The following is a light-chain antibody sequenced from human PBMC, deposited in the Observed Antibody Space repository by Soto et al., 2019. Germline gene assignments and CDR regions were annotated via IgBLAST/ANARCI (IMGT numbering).Light chain of an antibody. CDR3: QQYNNWPGKT. CDR1: QSVSSN. Sequence: IVMTQSPATLSVSPGERATLSCRASQSVSSNLAWYQQKPGQAPRLLIYGASTRATGIPARFSGSGSGTEFTLTISSLQSEDFAVYYCQQYNNWPGKTFGQGTKVDIK. J-gene: IGKJ1*01. CDR2: GAS. V-gene: IGKV3-15*01.